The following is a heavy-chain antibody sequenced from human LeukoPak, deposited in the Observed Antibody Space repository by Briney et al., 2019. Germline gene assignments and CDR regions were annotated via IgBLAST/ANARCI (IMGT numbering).Heavy chain of an antibody. D-gene: IGHD5-18*01. CDR2: IYHSGSS. Sequence: SETLSLTCAVSGGSISSIGYYWGWIRQPPGKGLEWIGSIYHSGSSYYNPSLKSRVTISVDTSKNQFSLKLSSVTAADTAVYYCARQRGYSYGYFDYWGQGTLVTVSS. V-gene: IGHV4-39*01. J-gene: IGHJ4*02. CDR3: ARQRGYSYGYFDY. CDR1: GGSISSIGYY.